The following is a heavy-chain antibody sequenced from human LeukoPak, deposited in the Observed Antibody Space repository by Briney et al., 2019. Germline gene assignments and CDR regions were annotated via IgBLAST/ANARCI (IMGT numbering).Heavy chain of an antibody. J-gene: IGHJ4*02. CDR2: ISHRGSS. V-gene: IGHV4-38-2*01. CDR3: ARGRDSSGWYVVFDY. CDR1: GYSISSDHF. Sequence: SETLSLTCGVSGYSISSDHFWGWIRQPPGKGLAWIGTISHRGSSDYNPSLKSRVTISLNTSKNQFSLNPTSVRAADTAVYYCARGRDSSGWYVVFDYWGQGALVTVSS. D-gene: IGHD6-13*01.